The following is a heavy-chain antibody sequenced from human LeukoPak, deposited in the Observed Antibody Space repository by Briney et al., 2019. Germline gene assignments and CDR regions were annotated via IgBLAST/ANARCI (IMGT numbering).Heavy chain of an antibody. D-gene: IGHD4-17*01. J-gene: IGHJ4*02. Sequence: GGSLRLSCAASGFTFSSYSMNWVRQAPGKGLEWVSSISSSSSYIYYADSVKGRFTISRDNAKNSLYLQMNSLRADDTAVYYCAKAPPLYGDYTPYYFDYWGQGTLVTVSS. CDR3: AKAPPLYGDYTPYYFDY. CDR2: ISSSSSYI. V-gene: IGHV3-21*04. CDR1: GFTFSSYS.